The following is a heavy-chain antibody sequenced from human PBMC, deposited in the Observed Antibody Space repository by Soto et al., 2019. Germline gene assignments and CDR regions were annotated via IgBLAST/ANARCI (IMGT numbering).Heavy chain of an antibody. D-gene: IGHD3-10*01. CDR1: GGTFSSYA. V-gene: IGHV1-69*13. CDR2: IIPICGTA. Sequence: SVNVACKASGGTFSSYAISWVRQAPGQRLEWMGGIIPICGTANYAQKFQGRVTITADESTSTAYMELSSLRSEDTAVYYCAREIAPDRITMVWGVIIRITNWLDPWCQGILVTVSS. J-gene: IGHJ5*02. CDR3: AREIAPDRITMVWGVIIRITNWLDP.